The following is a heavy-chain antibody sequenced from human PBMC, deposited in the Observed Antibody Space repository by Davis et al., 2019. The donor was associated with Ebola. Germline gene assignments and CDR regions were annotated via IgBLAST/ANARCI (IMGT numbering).Heavy chain of an antibody. CDR3: AREMQQSGGGAHDY. J-gene: IGHJ4*02. D-gene: IGHD1-26*01. V-gene: IGHV1-18*01. Sequence: ASVKVSCKSSGGSLGSYAFSWVRQAPGQGLEWMGWINSYIHNTNSAQKFKGRVTMTTDTSTRTVYMELRSLTFDDTAIYYCAREMQQSGGGAHDYWGQGTLVIVSP. CDR1: GGSLGSYA. CDR2: INSYIHNT.